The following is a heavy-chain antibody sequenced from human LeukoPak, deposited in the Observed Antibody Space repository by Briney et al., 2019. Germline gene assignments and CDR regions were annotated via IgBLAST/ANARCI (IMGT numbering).Heavy chain of an antibody. Sequence: GGSLRLSCAASGFTFSDYYMSWIRQAPGKGLEWVSYISSSGSTIYYADSVKGRFTISRDNAKNSLYPQMNSLRAEDTAVYYCARARRMLYEYTYFDYWGQGTLVTVSS. CDR3: ARARRMLYEYTYFDY. J-gene: IGHJ4*02. V-gene: IGHV3-11*04. CDR1: GFTFSDYY. D-gene: IGHD2-8*01. CDR2: ISSSGSTI.